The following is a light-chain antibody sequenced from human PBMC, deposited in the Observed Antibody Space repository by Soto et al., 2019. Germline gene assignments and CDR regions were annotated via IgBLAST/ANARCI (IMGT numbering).Light chain of an antibody. CDR3: QQRSNLPT. CDR2: DAS. CDR1: QSVSSY. J-gene: IGKJ4*01. Sequence: EIVLTQSPATLSLSPGERATLSCRASQSVSSYLAWYQQKPGQAPRLLIYDASNRATGIPAGFSGSGAGTDSTLIISRLEPEDFAVYYCQQRSNLPTFGGGTQLEIK. V-gene: IGKV3-11*01.